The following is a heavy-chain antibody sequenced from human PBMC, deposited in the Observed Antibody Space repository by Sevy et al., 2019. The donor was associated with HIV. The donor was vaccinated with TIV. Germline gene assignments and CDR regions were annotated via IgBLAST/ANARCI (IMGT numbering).Heavy chain of an antibody. V-gene: IGHV3-23*01. D-gene: IGHD1-26*01. CDR1: GFTFSSYA. Sequence: GGSLRLSCAASGFTFSSYAMSWVRQAPGKGLEWVSAISGSGGSTYYADSVKGRFTISRDNSKNTLDLQMNSLRAEDTAAYYCENVRWEPTPPSYAFAYWGQGTLVTVSS. CDR2: ISGSGGST. CDR3: ENVRWEPTPPSYAFAY. J-gene: IGHJ4*02.